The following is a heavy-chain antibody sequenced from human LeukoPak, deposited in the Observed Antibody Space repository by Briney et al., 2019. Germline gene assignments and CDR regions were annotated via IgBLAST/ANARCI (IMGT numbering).Heavy chain of an antibody. CDR1: GGSFSGYY. Sequence: PSETLSLTCAVYGGSFSGYYWSWIRQPPGKGLEWIGEINHSGSINYNPSLKSRVTISVDTSKNQFSLKLSSVTAADTAVYYCARDLRFLVIWGQGTMVTVSS. CDR3: ARDLRFLVI. D-gene: IGHD3-3*01. V-gene: IGHV4-34*01. J-gene: IGHJ3*02. CDR2: INHSGSI.